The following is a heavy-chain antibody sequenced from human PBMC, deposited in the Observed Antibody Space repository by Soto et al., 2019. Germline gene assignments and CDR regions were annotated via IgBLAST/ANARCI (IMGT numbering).Heavy chain of an antibody. J-gene: IGHJ5*02. D-gene: IGHD2-15*01. CDR1: GFTFSSYG. CDR2: IGYDGSNK. CDR3: GRDQTAAPPNTYNWFDP. Sequence: QVQLVESGGGVVQPGRSLRLSCAASGFTFSSYGMHWVRQAPGKGLEWVAVIGYDGSNKYYADSVKGRFTISRDNSKNTLYPQMNSLRAEAKAVYYCGRDQTAAPPNTYNWFDPWGQGTMVTVSS. V-gene: IGHV3-33*01.